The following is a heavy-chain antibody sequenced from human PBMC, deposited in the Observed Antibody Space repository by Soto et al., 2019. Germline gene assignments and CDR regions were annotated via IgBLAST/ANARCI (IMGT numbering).Heavy chain of an antibody. CDR3: AKDGSSGGNY. CDR2: ISYDGSNK. D-gene: IGHD6-19*01. J-gene: IGHJ4*02. V-gene: IGHV3-30*18. Sequence: GVSLRLSCEASGFTFSSYGMHWLRQAPGKGLERVAVISYDGSNKYYADTVKGRFTISRDNSKNTLYLQMNSLRAEDTAVYYCAKDGSSGGNYWGQGT. CDR1: GFTFSSYG.